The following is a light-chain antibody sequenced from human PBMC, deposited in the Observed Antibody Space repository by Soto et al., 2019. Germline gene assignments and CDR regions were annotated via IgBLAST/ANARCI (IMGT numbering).Light chain of an antibody. CDR3: ASWDASLNGWV. J-gene: IGLJ3*02. V-gene: IGLV1-44*01. CDR1: RSNIGSDT. Sequence: QSVLTQPPSASGTPGQRVTISCSGSRSNIGSDTVNWYQQLPGTAPKLLIHRSNQRPSGVPGRFSGSKSGTSASLAISGLQPEDEAYYHCASWDASLNGWVFGGGTQLTVL. CDR2: RSN.